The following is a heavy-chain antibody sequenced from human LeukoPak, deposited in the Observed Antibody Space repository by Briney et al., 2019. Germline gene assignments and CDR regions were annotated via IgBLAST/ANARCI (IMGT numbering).Heavy chain of an antibody. CDR2: ISFDGTNK. Sequence: GRSLRLSCTASGVSLSNYAMHWVRRPPGRGLEWVAVISFDGTNKYYGDSVEGRFSVSRDNSKNTLYLQMNSLRPDDTAMYYCATDYGDYEPIDYWGQGPLVTVSS. D-gene: IGHD4-17*01. J-gene: IGHJ4*02. V-gene: IGHV3-30*04. CDR1: GVSLSNYA. CDR3: ATDYGDYEPIDY.